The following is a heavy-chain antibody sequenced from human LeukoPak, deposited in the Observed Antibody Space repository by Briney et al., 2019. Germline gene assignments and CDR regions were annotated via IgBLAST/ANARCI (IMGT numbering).Heavy chain of an antibody. CDR1: GFTVISNY. Sequence: GGSLRLSCAASGFTVISNYMSWVRQAPGKGLEWVSVIYSDGRVHYADSVKGRFTISRDDSKNTLYLQMNSLRAEDTAVYYCGRSLPFYDFWSGYIHPIDYWGQGTLVTVSS. J-gene: IGHJ4*02. CDR3: GRSLPFYDFWSGYIHPIDY. D-gene: IGHD3-3*01. V-gene: IGHV3-53*01. CDR2: IYSDGRV.